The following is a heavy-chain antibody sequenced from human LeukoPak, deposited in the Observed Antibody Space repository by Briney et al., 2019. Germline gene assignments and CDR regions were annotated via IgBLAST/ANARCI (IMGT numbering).Heavy chain of an antibody. J-gene: IGHJ5*02. CDR2: IYYSGGT. V-gene: IGHV4-31*03. D-gene: IGHD2-2*01. CDR3: ARAGYCSSTSCYVVVGSNNWFDP. Sequence: PSQTLSLTCTVSGGSISSGGYYWSWIRQHPGKGLEWIGYIYYSGGTYYNPSLKSRVTISVDTSKNQFSLKLSSVTAADTAVYYCARAGYCSSTSCYVVVGSNNWFDPWGQGTLVTVSS. CDR1: GGSISSGGYY.